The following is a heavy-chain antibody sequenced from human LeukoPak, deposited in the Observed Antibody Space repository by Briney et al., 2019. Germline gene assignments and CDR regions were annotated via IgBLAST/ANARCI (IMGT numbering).Heavy chain of an antibody. CDR3: ASSSSGWGYYYYGMDV. J-gene: IGHJ6*02. V-gene: IGHV3-23*01. Sequence: SGGSLRLSCAASGFTFSSYAMSWVRQAPGKGLEWVSAISGSGGSTYYADSVKGRFTSSRDNSKNTLYLQMNSLRAEDTAVYYCASSSSGWGYYYYGMDVWGQGTTVTVSS. D-gene: IGHD6-19*01. CDR2: ISGSGGST. CDR1: GFTFSSYA.